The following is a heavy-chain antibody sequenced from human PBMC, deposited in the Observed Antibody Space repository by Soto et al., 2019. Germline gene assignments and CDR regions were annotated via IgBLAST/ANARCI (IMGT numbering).Heavy chain of an antibody. CDR1: GFSLTTSGVG. CDR3: VHRVSDGNRGLWFDP. Sequence: QITLKESGPTLVKPTQTLTLTCTFSGFSLTTSGVGVGRIRQPPGKALEWLALIYWDDVKWYSPSLKSRLTITKDTSNNQVVLTMTKMDPVDTATYYCVHRVSDGNRGLWFDPWGQGTMVTVSS. D-gene: IGHD3-10*01. J-gene: IGHJ5*02. V-gene: IGHV2-5*02. CDR2: IYWDDVK.